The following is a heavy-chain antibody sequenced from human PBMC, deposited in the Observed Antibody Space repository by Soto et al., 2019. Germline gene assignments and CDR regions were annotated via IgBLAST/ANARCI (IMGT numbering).Heavy chain of an antibody. CDR2: ISQSGNT. Sequence: PSETLSLTCSIYRGSFSGYYWSWIRQPPGKGLEWIGEISQSGNTNYSPSLKSRVSISIDTSKKQFSLNLASVSAADTAVYYCARAQKVSRSSQKRPAFWGQGTLVIV. V-gene: IGHV4-34*01. CDR1: RGSFSGYY. CDR3: ARAQKVSRSSQKRPAF. D-gene: IGHD6-6*01. J-gene: IGHJ4*02.